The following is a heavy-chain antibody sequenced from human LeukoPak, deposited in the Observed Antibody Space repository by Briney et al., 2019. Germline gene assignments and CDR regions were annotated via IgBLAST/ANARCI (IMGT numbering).Heavy chain of an antibody. V-gene: IGHV1-2*02. D-gene: IGHD6-13*01. CDR1: GYTFTDHY. CDR3: TTNAAALDY. J-gene: IGHJ4*02. CDR2: MNPSDNGV. Sequence: ASVKVSYKASGYTFTDHYIHWVRQAPGQGLEWMGWMNPSDNGVNYAQKFQGRVAMTRDTSISTVYVEVTRLTSDDTAVYYCTTNAAALDYWGQGTLVTVSS.